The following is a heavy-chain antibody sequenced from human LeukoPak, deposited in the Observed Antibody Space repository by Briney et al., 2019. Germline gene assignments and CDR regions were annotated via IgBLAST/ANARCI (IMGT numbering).Heavy chain of an antibody. CDR2: IYYSGST. D-gene: IGHD2-15*01. CDR1: GGSISSSSYY. V-gene: IGHV4-39*01. CDR3: ARQEVVGNWFDP. Sequence: SETLSLTCTVSGGSISSSSYYWGWIRQPPGKGLEWIGSIYYSGSTYYNPSLKSRVTISVDTSKNQFSLKLSSVTAADTAVYYCARQEVVGNWFDPWGQGTLVTVSS. J-gene: IGHJ5*02.